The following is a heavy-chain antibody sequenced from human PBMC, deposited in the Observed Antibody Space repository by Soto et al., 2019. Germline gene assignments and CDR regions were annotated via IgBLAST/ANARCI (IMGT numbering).Heavy chain of an antibody. D-gene: IGHD3-22*01. CDR2: ISNTGSII. CDR3: ARISDYYDSSGYYGPEGGYYYYGMDV. CDR1: GFPFSSYN. V-gene: IGHV3-48*02. Sequence: GGSLRLSCAASGFPFSSYNMNWVRQAPGKGPEWVSHISNTGSIIYYADSVKGRFAISRDNGKNSLYLQMNSLRDEDTAVYYCARISDYYDSSGYYGPEGGYYYYGMDVWGQGTTVTVSS. J-gene: IGHJ6*02.